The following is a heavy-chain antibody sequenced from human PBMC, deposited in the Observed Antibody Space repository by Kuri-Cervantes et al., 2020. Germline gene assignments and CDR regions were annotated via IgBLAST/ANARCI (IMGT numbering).Heavy chain of an antibody. D-gene: IGHD3-22*01. CDR1: GFTFSSYG. CDR2: IQYDGSTK. Sequence: GGSLRLSCAASGFTFSSYGIHWVRQAPGRGLEWVAFIQYDGSTKYYTDSVKGRFTISRDNSYNTLYLHMNSLRAEDTAVYYCARDVGDSSGYYYAPGGYWGQGTLVTVSS. J-gene: IGHJ4*02. V-gene: IGHV3-30*02. CDR3: ARDVGDSSGYYYAPGGY.